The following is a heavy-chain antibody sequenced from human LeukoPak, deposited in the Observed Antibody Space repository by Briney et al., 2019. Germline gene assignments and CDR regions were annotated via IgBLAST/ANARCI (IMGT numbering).Heavy chain of an antibody. J-gene: IGHJ4*02. CDR2: IFHSGST. Sequence: SETLSLTCAVSGYSINRDYYWGWIRQPPGKGLEWIGSIFHSGSTYYSLSLKSRVTISVDTSKNQFSLKLSSVTAADTAVYYCARQYDFWDPHKYYFDYWGQGSLVTVSS. D-gene: IGHD3-3*01. V-gene: IGHV4-38-2*01. CDR3: ARQYDFWDPHKYYFDY. CDR1: GYSINRDYY.